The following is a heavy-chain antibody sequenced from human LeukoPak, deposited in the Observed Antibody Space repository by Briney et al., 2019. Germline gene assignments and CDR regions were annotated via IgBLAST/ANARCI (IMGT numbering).Heavy chain of an antibody. V-gene: IGHV4-34*01. CDR1: GGSFSGY. CDR2: INHTGST. CDR3: ARRSHYSGWYV. Sequence: PSETLSLTCAVYGGSFSGYWSWIRQPPGKGLEWIGEINHTGSTNYNPSLKSRVTISVGTSKNQFSLKLSSVTAADTAVYFCARRSHYSGWYVWGQGTLVTVSS. J-gene: IGHJ1*01. D-gene: IGHD6-19*01.